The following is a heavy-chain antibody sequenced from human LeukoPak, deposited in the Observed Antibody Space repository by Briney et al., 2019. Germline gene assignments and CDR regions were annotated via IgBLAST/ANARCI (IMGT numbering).Heavy chain of an antibody. J-gene: IGHJ6*03. Sequence: SVKVSCKASGGTFSSYAISWVRQAPGQGLEWMGGIIPIFGTANYAQKFQGRVTITADESTSTAYMELSSLRSEDTAVYYCARAGIAARGDNYYMDVWGKGTTVTVSS. CDR1: GGTFSSYA. V-gene: IGHV1-69*13. CDR3: ARAGIAARGDNYYMDV. CDR2: IIPIFGTA. D-gene: IGHD6-13*01.